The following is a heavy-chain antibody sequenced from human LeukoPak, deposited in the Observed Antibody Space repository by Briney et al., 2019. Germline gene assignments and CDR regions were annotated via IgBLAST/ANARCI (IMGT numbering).Heavy chain of an antibody. J-gene: IGHJ4*02. CDR2: INLSGST. CDR3: ARSPTMVAATLYYFDY. V-gene: IGHV4-34*01. CDR1: GGSFSAYY. D-gene: IGHD2-15*01. Sequence: SETLSLTCAVYGGSFSAYYWSWIRQPPGKGLEWIGEINLSGSTNCNPSLKSRVTISVDTSKNQFSLKLTSVTAADTAVYYCARSPTMVAATLYYFDYWGQGTLVTVSS.